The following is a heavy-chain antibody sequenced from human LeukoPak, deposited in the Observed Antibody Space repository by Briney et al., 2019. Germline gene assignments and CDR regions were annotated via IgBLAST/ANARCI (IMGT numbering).Heavy chain of an antibody. Sequence: GGSLRLSCAASGFTFSNYWMSWVRQAPGKGLEWVSYISSSSSTIYYADSVKGRFTISRDNAKNSLYLQMNSLRAEDTAVYYCARGHVDYYDSSGYYAFDIWGQGTMVTVSS. D-gene: IGHD3-22*01. J-gene: IGHJ3*02. CDR3: ARGHVDYYDSSGYYAFDI. CDR1: GFTFSNYW. CDR2: ISSSSSTI. V-gene: IGHV3-48*01.